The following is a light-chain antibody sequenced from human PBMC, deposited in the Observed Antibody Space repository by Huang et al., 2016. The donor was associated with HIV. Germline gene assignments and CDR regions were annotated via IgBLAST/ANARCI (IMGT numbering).Light chain of an antibody. CDR1: QSLLHSYGYNY. V-gene: IGKV2-28*01. CDR3: MQALQTPIT. J-gene: IGKJ5*01. Sequence: DIVMTQSPLSLPVTPGESASISCRSSQSLLHSYGYNYLDWYGQKPGQSPQLLIYLGSNRASGVPDRFSVSGSGTDFTLKISRVEAEDVGVYFCMQALQTPITFGQGTRLEIK. CDR2: LGS.